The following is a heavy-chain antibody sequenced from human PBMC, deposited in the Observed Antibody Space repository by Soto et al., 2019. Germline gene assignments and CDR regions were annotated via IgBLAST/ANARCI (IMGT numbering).Heavy chain of an antibody. J-gene: IGHJ4*02. V-gene: IGHV1-8*01. CDR3: ARGNEDGGNFAS. CDR1: GYTFTSYD. Sequence: QVQLVQSGAEVKKPGASVKVSCKASGYTFTSYDINWVRQATGQGLESMGWMNPNSGNTAYAQKFQGRVTMTRNTSISTAYMELSSLRSEGTAVYSCARGNEDGGNFASGGQGTLVTVSS. CDR2: MNPNSGNT. D-gene: IGHD2-15*01.